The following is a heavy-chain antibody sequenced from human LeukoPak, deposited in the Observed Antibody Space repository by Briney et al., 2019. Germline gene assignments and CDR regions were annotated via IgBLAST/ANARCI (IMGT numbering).Heavy chain of an antibody. CDR1: GGSISSSSYY. CDR2: IYYSGST. D-gene: IGHD6-19*01. J-gene: IGHJ3*02. V-gene: IGHV4-39*01. Sequence: SETLSLTCTVSGGSISSSSYYWGWIRQPPGKGLEWIGSIYYSGSTYYNPSLKSRVTISVDTSKNQFSLKLSSVTAADTAVYYCARRYEQWLVGSPFDIWGQGIMVTVSS. CDR3: ARRYEQWLVGSPFDI.